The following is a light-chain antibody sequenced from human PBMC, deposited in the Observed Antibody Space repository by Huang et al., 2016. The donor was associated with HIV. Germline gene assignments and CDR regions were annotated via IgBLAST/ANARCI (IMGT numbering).Light chain of an antibody. CDR1: QSVSSN. CDR3: QQSHDWPPYT. CDR2: GAS. J-gene: IGKJ2*01. Sequence: EIVMTQSPVTLSVSPGESATLSCRASQSVSSNLAWYQQKPGQAPRLLIYGASTRATGIPARFSGSGSGTEFTLTISNPQSEDFAVYYCQQSHDWPPYTFGQGTKLEIK. V-gene: IGKV3-15*01.